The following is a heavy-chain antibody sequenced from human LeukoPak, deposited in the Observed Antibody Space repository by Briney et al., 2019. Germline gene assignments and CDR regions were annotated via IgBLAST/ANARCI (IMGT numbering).Heavy chain of an antibody. CDR3: AKEAGQDYGALDAFDV. Sequence: GPLRLSRAASGFTFSSYAMSWVRQAPGKGLEWVSAISGSGGSTYYADSVKGRFTISRDNAKNSLYLQMNSLRAEDTAVYYCAKEAGQDYGALDAFDVWGQGTMVTVSS. CDR1: GFTFSSYA. D-gene: IGHD4-17*01. CDR2: ISGSGGST. J-gene: IGHJ3*01. V-gene: IGHV3-23*01.